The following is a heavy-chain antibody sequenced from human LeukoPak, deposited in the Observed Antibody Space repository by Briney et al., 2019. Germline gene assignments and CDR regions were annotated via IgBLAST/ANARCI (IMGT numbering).Heavy chain of an antibody. J-gene: IGHJ4*02. V-gene: IGHV3-15*01. Sequence: GGSLKLSCAASGFTFSGSTMHWVRQASGKGLEWVGRIKSKTDGGTTDYAAPVKGRFTISRDDSKNTLYLHMNSLKIEDTAVYYCTRDLAFWGQGTLVIVSS. CDR1: GFTFSGST. CDR3: TRDLAF. CDR2: IKSKTDGGTT.